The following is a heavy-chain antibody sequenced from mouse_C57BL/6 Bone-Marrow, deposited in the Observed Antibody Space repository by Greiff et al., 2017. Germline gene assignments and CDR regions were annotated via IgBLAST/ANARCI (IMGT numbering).Heavy chain of an antibody. CDR2: IYPRSGNT. Sequence: QVQLQQSGAELARPGASVKLSCKASGYTFTSYGISWVKQRPGQGLEWIGEIYPRSGNTYYNEKFKGKATLTADKSSSTAYMELRSLTSEDSAVYLCARSIYYEYDGDWYFDVWGTGTTVTVSS. J-gene: IGHJ1*03. V-gene: IGHV1-81*01. CDR3: ARSIYYEYDGDWYFDV. D-gene: IGHD2-4*01. CDR1: GYTFTSYG.